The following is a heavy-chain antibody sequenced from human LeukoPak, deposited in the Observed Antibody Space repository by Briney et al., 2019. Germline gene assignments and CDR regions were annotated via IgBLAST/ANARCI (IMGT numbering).Heavy chain of an antibody. V-gene: IGHV4-34*01. CDR3: ARGRWDYDSSGPFDY. D-gene: IGHD3-22*01. CDR1: GGSFSGYY. CDR2: INHSGST. Sequence: PSETLSLTCAVYGGSFSGYYWSWIRQPPGKGLEWIGEINHSGSTNYNPSLKSRVTISVDTFKNQFSLKLSSVTAADTAVYYCARGRWDYDSSGPFDYWGQGTLVTVSS. J-gene: IGHJ4*02.